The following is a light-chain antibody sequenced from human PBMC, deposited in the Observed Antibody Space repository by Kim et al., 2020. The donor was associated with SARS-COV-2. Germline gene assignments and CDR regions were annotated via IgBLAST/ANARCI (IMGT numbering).Light chain of an antibody. CDR2: RNN. CDR1: SSNIGSNY. CDR3: AAWDDSLSGV. V-gene: IGLV1-47*01. J-gene: IGLJ2*01. Sequence: QPVLTQPPSASGTPGQRVTISCSGSSSNIGSNYVYWYQQLPGTAPKLLIYRNNQRPSGIPDRFSGSKSGTSASLAISGLRSEDEADYYCAAWDDSLSGVFGGGTQRTVL.